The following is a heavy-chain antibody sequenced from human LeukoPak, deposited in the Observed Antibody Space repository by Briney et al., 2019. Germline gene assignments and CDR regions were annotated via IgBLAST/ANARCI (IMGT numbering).Heavy chain of an antibody. CDR1: GFTFSSYG. J-gene: IGHJ4*02. CDR3: SVMHRYYDGSGYWVQ. V-gene: IGHV3-30*03. D-gene: IGHD3-22*01. CDR2: LSYDGSNK. Sequence: GGSLRLSCAASGFTFSSYGMHWVRQAPGKGLEWVAVLSYDGSNKYYADSVKGRFTISRDNPRNTLYMQMNSLRAEDTAVYYCSVMHRYYDGSGYWVQWGQGTLVTVSS.